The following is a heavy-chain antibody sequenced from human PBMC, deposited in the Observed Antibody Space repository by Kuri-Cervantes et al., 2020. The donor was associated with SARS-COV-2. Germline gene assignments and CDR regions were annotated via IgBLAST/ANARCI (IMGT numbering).Heavy chain of an antibody. D-gene: IGHD6-13*01. V-gene: IGHV4-34*01. J-gene: IGHJ4*02. CDR2: INHSGST. Sequence: GSLRLSCAVYGGSFSGYYWSWIRQPPGKGLEWIGEINHSGSTNYNPSLKSRVTISVDTSKHQFSLKLSSVTAADTAVYYCAGGGGGQLDFDYWGQGTLVTVSS. CDR3: AGGGGGQLDFDY. CDR1: GGSFSGYY.